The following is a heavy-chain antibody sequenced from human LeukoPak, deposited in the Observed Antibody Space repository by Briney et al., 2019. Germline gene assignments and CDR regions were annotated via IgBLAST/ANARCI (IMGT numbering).Heavy chain of an antibody. D-gene: IGHD3-10*01. CDR2: ISPSGDIR. CDR3: AKDDAWLRFGE. J-gene: IGHJ4*02. Sequence: GGSLRLSCAASGFTFSNHGMNLVRQAPGKGLEWVSGISPSGDIRYYADSVKGRFTISRDNSKNTLYLEVISLTAEDTAVYYCAKDDAWLRFGEWSQGTLVTVSS. V-gene: IGHV3-23*01. CDR1: GFTFSNHG.